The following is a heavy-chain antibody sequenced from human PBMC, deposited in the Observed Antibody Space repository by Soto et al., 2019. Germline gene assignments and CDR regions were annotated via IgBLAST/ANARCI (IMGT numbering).Heavy chain of an antibody. D-gene: IGHD3-10*01. Sequence: AGGSLRLSCAASGFIFKMYWMHWVRQSPGKGLVWISRIYNDGTYSDYADSVRGRFTISRDNVNDTRYLQMNNLRAEDSGLYYCTRGPRPISTGTGAYWGQGTQVTVSS. CDR2: IYNDGTYS. J-gene: IGHJ4*02. V-gene: IGHV3-74*01. CDR3: TRGPRPISTGTGAY. CDR1: GFIFKMYW.